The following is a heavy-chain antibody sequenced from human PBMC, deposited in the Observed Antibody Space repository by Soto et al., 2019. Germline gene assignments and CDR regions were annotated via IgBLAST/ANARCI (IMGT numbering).Heavy chain of an antibody. CDR1: GFTFSSYS. J-gene: IGHJ3*02. V-gene: IGHV3-21*01. CDR2: ISSSSSYI. Sequence: EVQLVESGGGLVKPGGSLRLSCAASGFTFSSYSMNWVRQAPGKGLEWVSSISSSSSYIYYADSVQGRFPISRDNAKNSLYLQMNSLRAEDTAVYYCARDLSGIRGVPTVDDAFDIWCQGTMVTVSS. D-gene: IGHD3-10*01. CDR3: ARDLSGIRGVPTVDDAFDI.